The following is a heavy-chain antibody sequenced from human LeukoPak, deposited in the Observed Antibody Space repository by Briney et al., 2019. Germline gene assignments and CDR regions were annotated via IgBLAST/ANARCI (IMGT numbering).Heavy chain of an antibody. Sequence: SETLSLTCTVSGGSISSSSYYWGWIRQPPGKGLEWIGSIYYSGSTYYNPSLKSRVTTSVDTSKNQFSLKLSSVTAADTAVYYCARGPAVAGSFDYWGQGTLVTVSS. CDR2: IYYSGST. V-gene: IGHV4-39*07. CDR1: GGSISSSSYY. D-gene: IGHD6-19*01. CDR3: ARGPAVAGSFDY. J-gene: IGHJ4*02.